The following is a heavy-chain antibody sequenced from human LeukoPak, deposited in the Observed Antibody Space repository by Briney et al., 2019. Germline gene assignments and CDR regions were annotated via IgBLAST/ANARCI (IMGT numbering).Heavy chain of an antibody. J-gene: IGHJ4*02. CDR1: GFTFDDYG. CDR3: ARVGLSWEFDY. CDR2: INWNGGST. V-gene: IGHV3-20*04. Sequence: GGSLRLSCAASGFTFDDYGMSWVRQAPGKGLEWVSGINWNGGSTGYADSMKGRFTISRDNAKNSLYLQMNSLRAEDTALYYCARVGLSWEFDYWGQGTLVTVSS. D-gene: IGHD1-26*01.